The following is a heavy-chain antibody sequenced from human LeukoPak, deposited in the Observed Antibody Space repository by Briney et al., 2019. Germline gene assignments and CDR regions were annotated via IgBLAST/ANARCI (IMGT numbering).Heavy chain of an antibody. D-gene: IGHD2/OR15-2a*01. J-gene: IGHJ6*02. V-gene: IGHV3-33*01. Sequence: GGSLRLSCVASGIGFISHDVDWVRQAPGKGLEWVALIWYDGSNAYYADSVKGRFTISRDNSKNTVYLQVNSLRAEDTAVYYCARDRILAGVDVWGQGTTVIVSS. CDR1: GIGFISHD. CDR2: IWYDGSNA. CDR3: ARDRILAGVDV.